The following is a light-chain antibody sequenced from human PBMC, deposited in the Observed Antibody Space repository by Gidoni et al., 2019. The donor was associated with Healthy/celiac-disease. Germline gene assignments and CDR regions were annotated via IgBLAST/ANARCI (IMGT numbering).Light chain of an antibody. J-gene: IGKJ2*01. CDR1: QSGSSN. CDR2: GAS. Sequence: EIVMTQSPATLSVSPGERATLSCRASQSGSSNLAWYQQKPGQAPRLLIYGASTRATGIPARFSGSGSGTEFTLTISSLQSEDFAVYYCQQYNNWPSMYTFGQGTKLEIK. CDR3: QQYNNWPSMYT. V-gene: IGKV3-15*01.